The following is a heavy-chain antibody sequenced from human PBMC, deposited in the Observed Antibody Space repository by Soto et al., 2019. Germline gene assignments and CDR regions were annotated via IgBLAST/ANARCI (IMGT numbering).Heavy chain of an antibody. Sequence: NPTQTLTLTCTFSGFSLSTSGMCVSWIRQPPGKALEWLALIDWDDDKYYSTSLKTRLTISKDTSKNQVVLTMTNMDPVDTATYYCARIHGARYYYYGMDVWGQGTTVTVSS. CDR1: GFSLSTSGMC. J-gene: IGHJ6*02. CDR2: IDWDDDK. CDR3: ARIHGARYYYYGMDV. D-gene: IGHD3-16*01. V-gene: IGHV2-70*01.